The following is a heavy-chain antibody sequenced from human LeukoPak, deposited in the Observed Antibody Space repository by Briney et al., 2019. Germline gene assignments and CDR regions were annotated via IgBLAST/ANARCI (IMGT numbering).Heavy chain of an antibody. CDR3: ARHSQWLRKYYFDY. D-gene: IGHD5-12*01. CDR2: IIPIFGTA. CDR1: GYTFTSYG. Sequence: GASVKVSCKASGYTFTSYGISWVRQAPGQGLEWMGGIIPIFGTANYAQKFQGRVTITADESTSTAYMELSSLRSEDTAVYYCARHSQWLRKYYFDYWGQGTLVTVSS. J-gene: IGHJ4*02. V-gene: IGHV1-69*13.